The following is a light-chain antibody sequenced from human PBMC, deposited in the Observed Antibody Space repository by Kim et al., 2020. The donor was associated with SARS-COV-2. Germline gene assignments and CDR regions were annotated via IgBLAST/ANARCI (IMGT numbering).Light chain of an antibody. CDR3: QAWDSSKVV. Sequence: SYELTQPPSVSVSPGQTASITCSGDKLGDKYARWYQQKPGQSPVLVIYQDGKRPSGIPERISGSNSGNTATLTISGTQAMDEADYYCQAWDSSKVVFGGG. J-gene: IGLJ2*01. CDR1: KLGDKY. V-gene: IGLV3-1*01. CDR2: QDG.